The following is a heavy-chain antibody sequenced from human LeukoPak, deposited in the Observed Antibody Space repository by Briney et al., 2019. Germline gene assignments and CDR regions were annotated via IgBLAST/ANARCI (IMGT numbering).Heavy chain of an antibody. CDR3: ASSGSRWLIDKTYSPY. CDR2: ISHNENT. J-gene: IGHJ4*02. V-gene: IGHV4-34*01. Sequence: SETLSLTCAVYGGSFSGYYWNWIRQPPGKGLEWIGEISHNENTNYSPSLKSRLTISIDTSKNQFSQKLSSVTAADTAVYYCASSGSRWLIDKTYSPYWGQGTLVTVSS. CDR1: GGSFSGYY. D-gene: IGHD3-22*01.